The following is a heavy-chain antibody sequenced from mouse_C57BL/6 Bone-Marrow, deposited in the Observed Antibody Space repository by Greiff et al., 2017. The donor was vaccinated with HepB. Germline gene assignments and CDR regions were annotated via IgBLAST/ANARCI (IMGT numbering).Heavy chain of an antibody. CDR2: ILPSIGRT. D-gene: IGHD2-1*01. CDR1: DSAVFPIAY. J-gene: IGHJ1*03. V-gene: IGHV15-2*01. CDR3: EKCYYGKRDFDG. Sequence: QVQLQQSGSELMSPGSSVKLSCKDFDSAVFPIAYICCVRQPPGHGFEWIGGILPSIGRTFYGEKFEGKATLDADTLSNTANLELNRLTSENSASYYWEKCYYGKRDFDGWGTGTTVTVSS.